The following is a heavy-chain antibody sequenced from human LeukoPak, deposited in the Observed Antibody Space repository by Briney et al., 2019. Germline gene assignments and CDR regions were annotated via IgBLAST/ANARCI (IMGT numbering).Heavy chain of an antibody. D-gene: IGHD3-3*01. V-gene: IGHV3-23*01. CDR3: VKSPQGFWRGYYHYFEY. CDR1: GFTFSTSA. Sequence: GGSLRLSCEVFGFTFSTSAMSWVRQAPGKGLEWVSGIRASDDTTYYVDSVKGRFTISRDNSKNTLYLQMNTLRVEDTAVYYCVKSPQGFWRGYYHYFEYWGRGALVIVSS. J-gene: IGHJ4*02. CDR2: IRASDDTT.